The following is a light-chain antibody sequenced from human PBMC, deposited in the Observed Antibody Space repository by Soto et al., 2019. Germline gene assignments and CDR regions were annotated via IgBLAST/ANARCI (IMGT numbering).Light chain of an antibody. V-gene: IGKV3-20*01. CDR2: DTS. J-gene: IGKJ4*01. Sequence: EIVLTQSPGTLSLSPGERATLSCKTSQSVAGNKLGWYQQKPGQPPRLLTYDTSSRATGIPDRFSGSGSGTDFTLTISSLEPEDFAVYYCQQYDSLITLGGGTKVDTK. CDR3: QQYDSLIT. CDR1: QSVAGNK.